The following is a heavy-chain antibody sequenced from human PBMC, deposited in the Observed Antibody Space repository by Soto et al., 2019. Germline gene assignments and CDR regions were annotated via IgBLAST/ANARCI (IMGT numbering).Heavy chain of an antibody. V-gene: IGHV3-30*18. CDR3: AKGGSSSWYGDDAFDI. CDR1: VFTFSSYG. Sequence: QVQLVESGGGVVQPGRSLRLSCAASVFTFSSYGMHWVRQAPGKGLEWVAVISYDGSNKYYADSVKGRFTISRENSKNTLYLQMNSLRAEDTAVYYCAKGGSSSWYGDDAFDIWGQGTMVTVSS. J-gene: IGHJ3*02. D-gene: IGHD6-13*01. CDR2: ISYDGSNK.